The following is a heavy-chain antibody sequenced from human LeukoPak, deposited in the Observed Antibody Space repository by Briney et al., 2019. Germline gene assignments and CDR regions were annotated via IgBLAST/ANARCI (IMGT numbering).Heavy chain of an antibody. V-gene: IGHV3-21*01. D-gene: IGHD4-11*01. J-gene: IGHJ4*02. CDR3: ARGMTTVTTIDY. CDR1: GFTFSSYS. Sequence: PGGSLRLSCTVSGFTFSSYSMNWVRQAPGKGLEWVSSISSSSSYIYYADSVKGRFTISRDNAKNSLYLQMNSLGAEDTAVYYCARGMTTVTTIDYWGQGTLVTVSS. CDR2: ISSSSSYI.